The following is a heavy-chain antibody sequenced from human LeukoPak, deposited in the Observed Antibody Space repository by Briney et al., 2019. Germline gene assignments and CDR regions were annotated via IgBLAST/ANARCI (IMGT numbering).Heavy chain of an antibody. V-gene: IGHV3-20*04. J-gene: IGHJ3*02. CDR1: GLIIDDYG. Sequence: PGGSLTLSCAASGLIIDDYGMTWVRHAPGKGLEWDSGINWNGGTTGYASTVKGRFTIPRANAKNPLYLQMNSLRAEATAFYYCASQVVYCSSGSCYCTFDAFDIWGQGTMVTVSS. CDR2: INWNGGTT. D-gene: IGHD2-15*01. CDR3: ASQVVYCSSGSCYCTFDAFDI.